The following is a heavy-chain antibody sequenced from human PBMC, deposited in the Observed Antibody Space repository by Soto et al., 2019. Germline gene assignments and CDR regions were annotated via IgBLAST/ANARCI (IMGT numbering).Heavy chain of an antibody. Sequence: PSETLSLTCTVSGGSISSSSSYWAWIRQPPGKGLEWVGSMYYSGSNYYNPSLKSRLTISVDTSKSQFSLNLTSVTAADTAVYFCARHVQIRGVLTDYFDYWGQGTMVTVSS. V-gene: IGHV4-39*01. D-gene: IGHD3-10*01. CDR2: MYYSGSN. CDR1: GGSISSSSSY. CDR3: ARHVQIRGVLTDYFDY. J-gene: IGHJ4*02.